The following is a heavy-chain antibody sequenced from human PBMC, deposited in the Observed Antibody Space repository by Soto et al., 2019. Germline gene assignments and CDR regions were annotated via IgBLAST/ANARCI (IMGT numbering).Heavy chain of an antibody. V-gene: IGHV3-9*01. CDR2: ISWNSGSI. Sequence: EVQLVESGGGLVQPGRSLRLSCAASGFSFDDYAMHWVRQTPGKGLEWVSGISWNSGSIGYADSVKGRFTISRDNAKNSLYLQMNGLRAEDTALYYCAKDSFGGIIVLPGYWGQGTLVTVSS. CDR1: GFSFDDYA. J-gene: IGHJ4*02. D-gene: IGHD3-16*02. CDR3: AKDSFGGIIVLPGY.